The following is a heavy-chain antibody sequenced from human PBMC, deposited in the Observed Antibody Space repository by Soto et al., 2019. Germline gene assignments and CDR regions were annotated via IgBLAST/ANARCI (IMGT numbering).Heavy chain of an antibody. CDR1: GYTFTNHG. CDR3: ARDFYPVAYFFDY. CDR2: VSGYNDKT. V-gene: IGHV1-18*04. Sequence: ASVKVSCKASGYTFTNHGISWVRQAPGQGLEWVGWVSGYNDKTKSAQKVQGRVTMTTDTSTSTAYMELRSLRSDDTAVYYCARDFYPVAYFFDYWGQGTLVTVSS. J-gene: IGHJ4*02. D-gene: IGHD2-21*01.